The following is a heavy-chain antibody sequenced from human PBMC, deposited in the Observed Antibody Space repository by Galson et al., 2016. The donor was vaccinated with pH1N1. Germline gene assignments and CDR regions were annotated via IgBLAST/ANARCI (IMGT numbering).Heavy chain of an antibody. CDR3: ARVSRIVLMAPMDV. CDR1: GFTFSNYW. CDR2: IKHDGSQK. J-gene: IGHJ6*03. V-gene: IGHV3-7*03. Sequence: SLRLSCAGSGFTFSNYWMHWVRQAPGKGLEWVANIKHDGSQKYYVDSVKGRFTISRDNAKNSLYLQMNSLRVEDTALYYCARVSRIVLMAPMDVWGKGTTVTVSS. D-gene: IGHD2-8*01.